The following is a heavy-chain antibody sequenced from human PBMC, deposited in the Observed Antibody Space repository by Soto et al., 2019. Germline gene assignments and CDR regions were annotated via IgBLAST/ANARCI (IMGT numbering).Heavy chain of an antibody. CDR1: GGTFSSYA. CDR2: IIPIFGTA. V-gene: IGHV1-69*13. Sequence: AASVKVSCKASGGTFSSYAISWVRQAPGQGLEWMGGIIPIFGTANYAQKFQGRVTITADESTSTAYTELSSLRSEDTAVYYCARAPNSSGYPSNPFDYWGQGTLVTVSS. CDR3: ARAPNSSGYPSNPFDY. J-gene: IGHJ4*02. D-gene: IGHD3-22*01.